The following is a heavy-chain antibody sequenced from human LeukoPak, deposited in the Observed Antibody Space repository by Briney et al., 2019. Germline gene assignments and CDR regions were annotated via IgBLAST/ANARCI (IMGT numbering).Heavy chain of an antibody. J-gene: IGHJ4*02. V-gene: IGHV4-59*01. CDR1: GGSISSYY. Sequence: SETLSLTCTVSGGSISSYYWSWIRQPPGKGLEWIGYIYYSGSTNYNPSLKSRVTISVDTSKNQFSLMLSSVTAADTAVYYCARRRYSSGWYYFDYWGQGTLVTVSS. D-gene: IGHD6-19*01. CDR2: IYYSGST. CDR3: ARRRYSSGWYYFDY.